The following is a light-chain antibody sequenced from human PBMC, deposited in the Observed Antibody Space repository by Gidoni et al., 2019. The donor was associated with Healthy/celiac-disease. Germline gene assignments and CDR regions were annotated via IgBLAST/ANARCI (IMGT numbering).Light chain of an antibody. CDR3: QKYNSAPRT. CDR2: AAS. Sequence: DIQMTQSPSSLSASVGDRVTITCRASQGISNYLAWYQQKPGKVPKLLIYAASTLQSGVPSRFSGSGYGTDFTLTISSLQPEDVATYYCQKYNSAPRTFXQXTKVEIK. V-gene: IGKV1-27*01. J-gene: IGKJ1*01. CDR1: QGISNY.